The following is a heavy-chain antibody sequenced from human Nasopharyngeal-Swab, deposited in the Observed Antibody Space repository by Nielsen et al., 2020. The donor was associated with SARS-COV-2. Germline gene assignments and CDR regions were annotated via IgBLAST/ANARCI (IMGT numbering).Heavy chain of an antibody. V-gene: IGHV4-31*03. CDR2: IYDSGST. CDR1: GGSISSGGYY. Sequence: SETLSLTCTVSGGSISSGGYYWSWIRQHPGKGLEWIGYIYDSGSTYYNPSLKSRVTISVDTSKNQFSLKLSSVTAADTAVYYCARARSSITIFGVVNPVDAFDIWGQGTMVTVSS. CDR3: ARARSSITIFGVVNPVDAFDI. J-gene: IGHJ3*02. D-gene: IGHD3-3*01.